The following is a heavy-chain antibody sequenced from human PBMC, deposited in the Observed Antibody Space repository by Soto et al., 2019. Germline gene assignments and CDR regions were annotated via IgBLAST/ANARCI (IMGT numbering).Heavy chain of an antibody. D-gene: IGHD3-9*01. CDR2: INHSGST. CDR1: GGSFSGYY. V-gene: IGHV4-34*01. Sequence: PSETLSLTCAVYGGSFSGYYWSWIRQPPGKGLEWIGEINHSGSTNYNPSLKSRVTISVDTSKNQFSLKLSSVTAADKAVYYCARERYFDWLRRAKTLDYWGQGTLVTVSS. CDR3: ARERYFDWLRRAKTLDY. J-gene: IGHJ4*02.